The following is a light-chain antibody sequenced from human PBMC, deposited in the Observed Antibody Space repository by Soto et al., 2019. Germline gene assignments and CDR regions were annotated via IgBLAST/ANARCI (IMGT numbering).Light chain of an antibody. J-gene: IGKJ3*01. CDR1: QSVSSSY. CDR2: GAS. CDR3: QQRSNWVT. V-gene: IGKV3D-20*02. Sequence: EIVLTQSPGTLSLSPGERATLSCRASQSVSSSYLAWYQHKPGQAPRLLIYGASSRATGIPDRFSGSGSGTEFTLTISSLEPEDFAVYYCQQRSNWVTFGPGTKVDIK.